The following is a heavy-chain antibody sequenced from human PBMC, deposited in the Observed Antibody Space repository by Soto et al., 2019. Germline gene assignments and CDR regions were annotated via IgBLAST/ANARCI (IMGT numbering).Heavy chain of an antibody. CDR2: IYYSGST. CDR3: ARRYSSGFDF. Sequence: SETLSLTCTVSGGSIRSYYWSWIRQPPGKGLEWIGYIYYSGSTNYNPSLKSRVTISVDTSKNQFSLNLGSVTAADTAVYYCARRYSSGFDFWGQGTLVTVSS. D-gene: IGHD6-19*01. J-gene: IGHJ4*02. V-gene: IGHV4-59*08. CDR1: GGSIRSYY.